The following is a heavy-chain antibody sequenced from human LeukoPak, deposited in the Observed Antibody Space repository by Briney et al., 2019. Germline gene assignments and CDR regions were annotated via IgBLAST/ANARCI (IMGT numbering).Heavy chain of an antibody. D-gene: IGHD3-22*01. CDR3: AKSHEPYYYDSSGYYDDY. Sequence: GGSLRLSCAASGFRFSGYGMIWVRQAPGKGLEWVSSISAGSGSTDYADSVKGRFTISRDDSKNTLYLQMKSLRAEDTAVYYCAKSHEPYYYDSSGYYDDYWGQGTLVTVSS. CDR2: ISAGSGST. V-gene: IGHV3-23*01. J-gene: IGHJ4*02. CDR1: GFRFSGYG.